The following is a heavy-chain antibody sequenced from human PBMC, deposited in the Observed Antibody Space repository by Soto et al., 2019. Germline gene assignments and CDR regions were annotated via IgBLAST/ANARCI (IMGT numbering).Heavy chain of an antibody. D-gene: IGHD3-3*01. CDR2: FDPEDGET. J-gene: IGHJ4*02. V-gene: IGHV1-24*01. CDR3: AISRITIFGVVIGYFDY. Sequence: ASVKVSCKVSGYTLTELSMHWVRQAPGKGLEWMGGFDPEDGETIYAQKFQGRVTMTEDTSTDTAYMELSSLRSEDTAVYYCAISRITIFGVVIGYFDYWGQRTLVTVSS. CDR1: GYTLTELS.